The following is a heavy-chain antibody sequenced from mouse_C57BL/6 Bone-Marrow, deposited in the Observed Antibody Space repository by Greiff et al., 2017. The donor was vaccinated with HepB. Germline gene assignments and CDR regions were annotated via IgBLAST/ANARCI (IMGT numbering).Heavy chain of an antibody. V-gene: IGHV1-55*01. J-gene: IGHJ1*03. CDR3: ARRWLPRGYFDV. CDR2: IYPGSGST. CDR1: GYTFTSYW. D-gene: IGHD2-2*01. Sequence: QVQLQQSGAELVKPGASVKMSCKASGYTFTSYWITWVKQRPGQGLEWIGDIYPGSGSTNYNEKFKSKATLTVDTSSSTAYMQLSSLTSEDSAVYYCARRWLPRGYFDVWGTGTTVTVSS.